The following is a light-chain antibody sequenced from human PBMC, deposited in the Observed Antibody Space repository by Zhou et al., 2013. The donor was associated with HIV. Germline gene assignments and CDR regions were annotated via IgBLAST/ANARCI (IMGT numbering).Light chain of an antibody. CDR3: QQYNSYSST. CDR2: KAS. CDR1: QRISTW. J-gene: IGKJ2*01. V-gene: IGKV1-5*03. Sequence: DIQMTQSPSTLSASVGDRVTITCRASQRISTWLAWYQQKRGKAPKLLIYKASNLDSGVPSRFSGSGSGTEFTLTINGLQPDDFATYYCQQYNSYSSTFGQGTKLEI.